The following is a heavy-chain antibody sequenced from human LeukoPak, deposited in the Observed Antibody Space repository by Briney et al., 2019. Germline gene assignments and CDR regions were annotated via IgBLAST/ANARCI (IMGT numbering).Heavy chain of an antibody. Sequence: GASVKVSCKASGYTFTSYAMHWVRQAPGQRLEWMGWINAGNGNTKYSQKFQGRVTITRDTSASTAYMELSSLRSEDTAVYYCARVSDVGAGGAFDIWGQGTMVTVSS. J-gene: IGHJ3*02. V-gene: IGHV1-3*01. CDR3: ARVSDVGAGGAFDI. D-gene: IGHD3-10*01. CDR2: INAGNGNT. CDR1: GYTFTSYA.